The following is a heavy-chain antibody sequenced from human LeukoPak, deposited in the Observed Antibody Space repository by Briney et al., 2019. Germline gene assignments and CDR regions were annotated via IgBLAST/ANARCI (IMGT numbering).Heavy chain of an antibody. CDR2: INHSGST. Sequence: PSETLSLTCAVYGGSFSGYYWSWIRQPPGKGLEWIGEINHSGSTNYNPSLKSRVTISVDTSKNQFSLKLSSVTAADTAVYYCARGWYDILTGYYGIDYWGQGTLVTVSS. CDR3: ARGWYDILTGYYGIDY. CDR1: GGSFSGYY. V-gene: IGHV4-34*01. D-gene: IGHD3-9*01. J-gene: IGHJ4*02.